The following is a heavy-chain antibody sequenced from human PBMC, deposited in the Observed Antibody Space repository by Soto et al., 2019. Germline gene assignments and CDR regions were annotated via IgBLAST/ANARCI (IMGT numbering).Heavy chain of an antibody. D-gene: IGHD1-26*01. CDR3: ARAGVGATPNDE. CDR2: INAGNGNT. CDR1: GYTFTSYA. J-gene: IGHJ4*02. V-gene: IGHV1-3*01. Sequence: ASVKVSCKASGYTFTSYAMHWVRQAPGQRLEWMGWINAGNGNTKYSQKFQGRVTITRDTSASTAYMELSSLRSEDTAVYYCARAGVGATPNDERGQRTLVTVSS.